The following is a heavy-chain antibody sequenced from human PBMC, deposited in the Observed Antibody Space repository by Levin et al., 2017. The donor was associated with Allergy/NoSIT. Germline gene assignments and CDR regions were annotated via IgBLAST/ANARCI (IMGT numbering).Heavy chain of an antibody. V-gene: IGHV3-23*01. CDR3: AKLPAPDPRILSDAFDV. CDR1: GFTFSTYHA. Sequence: GGSLRLSCAASGFTFSTYHAMSWVRQTPVKGLEWVCGISGNGDTTHYADSVKGRFTISRDNSRNTVYLQMNSPRAEDSALYYCAKLPAPDPRILSDAFDVWGQGTMVTVSS. J-gene: IGHJ3*01. CDR2: ISGNGDTT. D-gene: IGHD2/OR15-2a*01.